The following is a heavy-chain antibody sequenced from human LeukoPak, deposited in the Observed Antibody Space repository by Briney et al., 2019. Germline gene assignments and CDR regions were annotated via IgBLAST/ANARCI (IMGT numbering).Heavy chain of an antibody. CDR2: INPSGGST. CDR1: GYTFTGYY. Sequence: ASVKVSCKASGYTFTGYYMHWVRQAPGQGLEWMGIINPSGGSTSYAQKFQGRVTMTRDMSTSTVYMELSSLRSEDTAVYYCARDRVDTATVRGGFDYWGQGTLVTVSS. CDR3: ARDRVDTATVRGGFDY. J-gene: IGHJ4*02. V-gene: IGHV1-46*01. D-gene: IGHD5-18*01.